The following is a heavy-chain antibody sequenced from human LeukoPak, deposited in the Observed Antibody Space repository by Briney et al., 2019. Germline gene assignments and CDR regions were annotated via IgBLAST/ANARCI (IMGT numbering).Heavy chain of an antibody. J-gene: IGHJ4*02. CDR2: IYHSGST. CDR3: ARHFWHYYGSGSAFDY. CDR1: GYSISSGYY. V-gene: IGHV4-38-2*01. Sequence: SETLSLTCAVSGYSISSGYYWGWIRQPPGKGLEWIGSIYHSGSTYYNPSLKSRVTISVDTSKNQFSLKLSSVTAADTAVYYCARHFWHYYGSGSAFDYWGQGTLVTVSS. D-gene: IGHD3-10*01.